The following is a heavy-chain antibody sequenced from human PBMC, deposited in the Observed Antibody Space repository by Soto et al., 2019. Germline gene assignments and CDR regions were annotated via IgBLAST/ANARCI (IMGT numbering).Heavy chain of an antibody. J-gene: IGHJ2*01. CDR1: GFTFSSYS. Sequence: EVQLVESGGGLVQPGGSLRLSCAASGFTFSSYSMNWVRQAPGKGLEWVSSISSSSSYIYYADSVKGRFTISRDNAKNSLYLQMNSLRAEDTAVYYCARVAAARPAYWYFDLWGRGTLVTVSS. D-gene: IGHD6-6*01. CDR3: ARVAAARPAYWYFDL. CDR2: ISSSSSYI. V-gene: IGHV3-21*01.